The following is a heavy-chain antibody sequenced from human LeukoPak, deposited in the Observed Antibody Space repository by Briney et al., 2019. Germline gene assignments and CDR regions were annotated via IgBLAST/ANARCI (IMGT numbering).Heavy chain of an antibody. Sequence: SETLSLTCTVSGSSITRGDYWGWIRQPPGKGLEWIGAIYHSGSTYYNLSLKSRVAISVDTSKNQFSLRLTSVSAADTAVYYCARSAPYYYHYVDVWGTGTTVTVSS. CDR2: IYHSGST. J-gene: IGHJ6*03. V-gene: IGHV4-38-2*02. CDR3: ARSAPYYYHYVDV. CDR1: GSSITRGDY.